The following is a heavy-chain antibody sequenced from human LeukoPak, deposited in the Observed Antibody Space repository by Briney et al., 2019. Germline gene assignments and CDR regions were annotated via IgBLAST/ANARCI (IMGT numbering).Heavy chain of an antibody. D-gene: IGHD3-22*01. V-gene: IGHV1-18*01. CDR2: ISAYNGNT. J-gene: IGHJ4*02. CDR1: GYTFTSYG. CDR3: ARSRQLETYYYDSSGYPPFDY. Sequence: GASATVSCTASGYTFTSYGISWVRQAPGQGLERMGWISAYNGNTNYAQKLQGRVTMTTDTSTRTAYMELRSLRSDDTAVYYCARSRQLETYYYDSSGYPPFDYWGQGTLVTVSS.